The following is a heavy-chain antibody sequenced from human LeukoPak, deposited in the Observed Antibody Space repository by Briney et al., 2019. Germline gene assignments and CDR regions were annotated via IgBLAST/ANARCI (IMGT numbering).Heavy chain of an antibody. V-gene: IGHV4-59*01. CDR1: GGSISGYS. Sequence: KPSETLPLTCSVSGGSISGYSWSWIRQPPGKGLESIGYIYYSGSTNYNPSLKSRVTISVDTSKNQFSLKLSSVTAADTAVYYCARVLKTGMTGYYSDLWGRGTLVTVSS. D-gene: IGHD3-9*01. CDR3: ARVLKTGMTGYYSDL. CDR2: IYYSGST. J-gene: IGHJ2*01.